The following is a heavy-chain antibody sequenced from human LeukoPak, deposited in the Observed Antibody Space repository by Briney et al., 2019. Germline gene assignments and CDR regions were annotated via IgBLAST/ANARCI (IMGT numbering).Heavy chain of an antibody. CDR2: ISGSGGST. Sequence: GGSLRLSCAASRFTFNNDAMSWVRRAPGKGLEGVSAISGSGGSTFYADSVKGRFTISRDNSKTTLYLQMNSLRADDTAVYYCAKVGGGFNPTLYFDFWGQGTLVTVSS. D-gene: IGHD3-16*01. CDR1: RFTFNNDA. CDR3: AKVGGGFNPTLYFDF. V-gene: IGHV3-23*01. J-gene: IGHJ4*02.